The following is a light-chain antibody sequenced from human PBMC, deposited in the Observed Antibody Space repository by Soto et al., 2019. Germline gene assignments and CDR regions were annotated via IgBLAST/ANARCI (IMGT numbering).Light chain of an antibody. J-gene: IGKJ2*01. CDR2: GAS. CDR3: QQSGSSPYT. V-gene: IGKV3-20*01. Sequence: EIVLTQSPGTLSLSPGERATLSCRASQSVNNNYLGWYQQKPGQAPRLLIFGASNRATGIPDRFSGSGSGTDLTLTISRLEPEDFAVYYCQQSGSSPYTFGQGTKVDIK. CDR1: QSVNNNY.